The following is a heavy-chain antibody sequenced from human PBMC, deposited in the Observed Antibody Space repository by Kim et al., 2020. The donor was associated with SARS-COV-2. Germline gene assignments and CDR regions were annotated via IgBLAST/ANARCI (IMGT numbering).Heavy chain of an antibody. D-gene: IGHD2-2*01. CDR3: AKLVVPAAMRGYYYYGMDV. Sequence: GRVTISQDTSKNTLYLQMNSLRAEDTAVYYCAKLVVPAAMRGYYYYGMDVWGQGTTVTVSS. J-gene: IGHJ6*02. V-gene: IGHV3-23*01.